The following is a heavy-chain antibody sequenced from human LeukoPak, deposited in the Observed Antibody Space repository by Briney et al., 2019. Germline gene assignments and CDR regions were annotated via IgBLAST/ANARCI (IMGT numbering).Heavy chain of an antibody. CDR3: ARLLVPLDY. CDR2: INHSGST. Sequence: SETLSLTCAVYGGSFSGYYWSWIRQPPGKGLEWIGEINHSGSTNYNPSLKSRVTISVDTSKNQFSLELSSVTAADTAVYYCARLLVPLDYWGQGTLVTVSS. V-gene: IGHV4-34*01. CDR1: GGSFSGYY. J-gene: IGHJ4*02.